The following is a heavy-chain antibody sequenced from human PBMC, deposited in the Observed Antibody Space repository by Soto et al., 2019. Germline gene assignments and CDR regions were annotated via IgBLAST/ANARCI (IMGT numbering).Heavy chain of an antibody. CDR2: TYYRSKWYN. V-gene: IGHV6-1*01. CDR1: GDSVSSNSAA. CDR3: AMEIRIAAAVPDYYYYCMDV. Sequence: SQTLSLTCAISGDSVSSNSAAWNWIRQSPSRGLEWLGRTYYRSKWYNDYAVSVKSRITINPDTSKNQFSLQLNSVTPEDTAVYYCAMEIRIAAAVPDYYYYCMDVWGQGTTVTVSS. D-gene: IGHD6-13*01. J-gene: IGHJ6*02.